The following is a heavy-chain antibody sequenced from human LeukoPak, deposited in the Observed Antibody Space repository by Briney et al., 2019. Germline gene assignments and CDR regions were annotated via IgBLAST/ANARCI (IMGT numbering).Heavy chain of an antibody. Sequence: SETLSLTCTVFGGSISSYYWGWIRQPPGKGLEWIGSIYYRGRTYYNPSLKIRVTISADTSKNQFSLNLNSVTASDTAVYYCARQKILDDNYDSSGYYVDQWGQGSLVTVSS. CDR2: IYYRGRT. CDR3: ARQKILDDNYDSSGYYVDQ. V-gene: IGHV4-39*01. D-gene: IGHD3-22*01. CDR1: GGSISSYY. J-gene: IGHJ4*02.